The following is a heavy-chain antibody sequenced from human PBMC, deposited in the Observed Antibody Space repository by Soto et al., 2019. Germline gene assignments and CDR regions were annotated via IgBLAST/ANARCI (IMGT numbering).Heavy chain of an antibody. D-gene: IGHD3-3*01. V-gene: IGHV3-30*03. CDR2: ISYDGSNK. J-gene: IGHJ6*02. CDR3: VRDKYYDFWSGYYTAYQYYGMDV. Sequence: GGSLRLSCAASGFPFSSYGMHWVRQAPGKGLEWVAVISYDGSNKYYADSVKGRFTISRDNARNTLSLQMDSLRAEDTAVYYCVRDKYYDFWSGYYTAYQYYGMDVWGQGTTVTVSS. CDR1: GFPFSSYG.